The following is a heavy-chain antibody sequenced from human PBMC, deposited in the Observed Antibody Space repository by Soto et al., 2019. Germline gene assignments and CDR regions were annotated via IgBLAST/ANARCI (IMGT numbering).Heavy chain of an antibody. CDR2: INHSGST. CDR3: GWGGSYYYYGMDV. Sequence: QVQLQQWGAGLLKPSETLSLTCAVYGGSFSGYYWSWIHQPPGKGLEWIGEINHSGSTNYNPSLKSRVTISVDTSKNQFSLKLSSVTAADTAVYYCGWGGSYYYYGMDVWGQGTTVTVSS. D-gene: IGHD2-15*01. V-gene: IGHV4-34*01. CDR1: GGSFSGYY. J-gene: IGHJ6*02.